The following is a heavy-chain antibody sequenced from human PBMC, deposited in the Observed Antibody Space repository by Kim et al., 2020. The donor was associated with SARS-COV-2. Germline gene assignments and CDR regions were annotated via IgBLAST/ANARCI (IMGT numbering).Heavy chain of an antibody. CDR1: GFTFSSYA. Sequence: GGSLRLSCAASGFTFSSYAMSWVRQAPGKGLEWVSAISGSGGSTYYADSVKGRFTISRDNSKNTLYLQMNSLRAEDTAVYYCAKVPQSTEYYDILTGYYTSDYFDYWGQGTLVTVSS. CDR3: AKVPQSTEYYDILTGYYTSDYFDY. J-gene: IGHJ4*02. D-gene: IGHD3-9*01. CDR2: ISGSGGST. V-gene: IGHV3-23*01.